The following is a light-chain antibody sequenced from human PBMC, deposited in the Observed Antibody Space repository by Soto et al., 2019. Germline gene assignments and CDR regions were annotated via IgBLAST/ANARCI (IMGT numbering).Light chain of an antibody. V-gene: IGKV1-17*01. CDR3: LKHPSYPPIN. CDR1: QSISNW. CDR2: AAS. Sequence: IGRAQCRASLSTSVGEVVTITCRASQSISNWLAWYQHKPGKAPKRLIYAASSLQSGVPSRFSGSGSGTEFTLTISSLQPPDFATYHCLKHPSYPPINFGQGTRLEIK. J-gene: IGKJ5*01.